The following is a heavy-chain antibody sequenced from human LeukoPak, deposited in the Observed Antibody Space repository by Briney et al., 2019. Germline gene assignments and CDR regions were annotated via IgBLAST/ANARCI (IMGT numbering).Heavy chain of an antibody. Sequence: SETLSLTCAVYGGSFSGYYWSWICQPPGKGLEWIGEINHSGSTNYNPSLKSRVTISVDTSKNQFSLKLSSVTAADTAVYYCARVGSRMKPFDYWGQGTLVTVSS. V-gene: IGHV4-34*01. J-gene: IGHJ4*02. CDR2: INHSGST. CDR1: GGSFSGYY. D-gene: IGHD2-15*01. CDR3: ARVGSRMKPFDY.